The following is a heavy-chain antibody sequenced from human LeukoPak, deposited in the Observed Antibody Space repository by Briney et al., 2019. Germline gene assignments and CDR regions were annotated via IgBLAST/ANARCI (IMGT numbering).Heavy chain of an antibody. Sequence: PGGSLRLSCAASGFTFRDYNMSWIRQAPGKGLEWVSYISGASTFTSYADSVKGRFAISSDNAKNTLYLQLNSLRAEDTAVYYCARVAYCSGDCYHYFEYWGQGTLVTVSS. CDR3: ARVAYCSGDCYHYFEY. D-gene: IGHD2-21*02. CDR1: GFTFRDYN. V-gene: IGHV3-11*06. CDR2: ISGASTFT. J-gene: IGHJ4*02.